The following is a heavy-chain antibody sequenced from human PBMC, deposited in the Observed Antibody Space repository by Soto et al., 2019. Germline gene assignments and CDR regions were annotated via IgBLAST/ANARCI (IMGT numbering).Heavy chain of an antibody. V-gene: IGHV4-34*01. J-gene: IGHJ6*02. CDR1: GGSFSDYY. CDR2: INHSGST. CDR3: ARGTRYYYYGMDV. Sequence: PSETLSLTCAVYGGSFSDYYWSWIRQPPGKGLEWIGEINHSGSTNYNPSLKSRVTISVDTSKNQFSLKLSSVTAADTAVYYCARGTRYYYYGMDVWGQGTTVTVSS.